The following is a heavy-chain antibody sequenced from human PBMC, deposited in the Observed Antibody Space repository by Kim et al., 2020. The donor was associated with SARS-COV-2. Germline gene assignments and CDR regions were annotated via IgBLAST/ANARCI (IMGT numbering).Heavy chain of an antibody. Sequence: YADSVKGRFTVSRDNAKNSLYLQMNSLRDEDTAVYYCAKVRFGEYYYGMDVWGQGTTVTVSS. D-gene: IGHD3-10*01. V-gene: IGHV3-48*02. CDR3: AKVRFGEYYYGMDV. J-gene: IGHJ6*02.